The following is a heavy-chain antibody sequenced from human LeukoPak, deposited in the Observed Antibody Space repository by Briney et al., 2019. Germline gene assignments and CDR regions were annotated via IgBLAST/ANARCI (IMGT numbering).Heavy chain of an antibody. CDR3: ARDISSGYYDAFDI. CDR1: GFTVSSNY. Sequence: GGSLRLSCAASGFTVSSNYMSWVRQAPGKGLEWVSVVYSGGSTYYADSVKGRFTISRDNSKNTLYLQMNSLRAEDTAVYYCARDISSGYYDAFDIWGQGTMVTVSS. D-gene: IGHD3-22*01. CDR2: VYSGGST. J-gene: IGHJ3*02. V-gene: IGHV3-66*01.